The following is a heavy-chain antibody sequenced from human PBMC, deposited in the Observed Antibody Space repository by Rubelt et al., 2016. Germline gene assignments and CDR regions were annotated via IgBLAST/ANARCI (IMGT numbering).Heavy chain of an antibody. D-gene: IGHD6-13*01. CDR2: VSYDGSNK. V-gene: IGHV3-30*04. J-gene: IGHJ4*02. Sequence: VQPGGSLRLSCAASGFTFSSYAMSWVRQAPGKGLEWVAVVSYDGSNKYYADSVKGRFTISRDNSKNTLYLQMNSLRAEDTAVYYCARDYSSRWTYCFDHWGQGTLVTVSS. CDR1: GFTFSSYA. CDR3: ARDYSSRWTYCFDH.